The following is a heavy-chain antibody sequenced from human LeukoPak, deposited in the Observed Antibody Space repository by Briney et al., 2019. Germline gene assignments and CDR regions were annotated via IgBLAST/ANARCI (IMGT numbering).Heavy chain of an antibody. CDR3: ARGGDYYDSSGYHSNFDY. CDR2: ISAYNGNT. D-gene: IGHD3-22*01. CDR1: GYTFTSYG. J-gene: IGHJ4*02. Sequence: ASVKVSCKASGYTFTSYGISWVRQAPGQGLEWMGWISAYNGNTNYAQKLQGRVTMTTDTSTSTAYMELRSLRSDDTAVYYCARGGDYYDSSGYHSNFDYWGQGTLVTVSS. V-gene: IGHV1-18*01.